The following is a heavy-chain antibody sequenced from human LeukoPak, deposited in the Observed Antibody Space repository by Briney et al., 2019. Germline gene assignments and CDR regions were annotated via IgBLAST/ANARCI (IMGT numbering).Heavy chain of an antibody. V-gene: IGHV3-23*01. CDR3: AKERSSGVYRLFDY. CDR1: GFTFSTYA. CDR2: ISGSGDNT. Sequence: GGSLRFSCAASGFTFSTYAMNWIRQAPGEGLEWVSGISGSGDNTYYTDSVKGRFTISRDNSKDTLYLQMNSLRAEDTAVYYRAKERSSGVYRLFDYWGQGTLVTVSS. J-gene: IGHJ4*02. D-gene: IGHD3-22*01.